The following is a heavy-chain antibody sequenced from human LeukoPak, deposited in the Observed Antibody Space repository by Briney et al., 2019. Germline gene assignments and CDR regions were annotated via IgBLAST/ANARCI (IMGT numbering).Heavy chain of an antibody. V-gene: IGHV3-23*01. Sequence: GGSLRLSCAASGFTFSSYAMSCVRQAPGKGLEWVSAISGSGGSTYYADSVKGRFTISRDNSKNTLYLQMNGLRAEDTAVYYCANAYYYGSGSYSHFDYWGQGTLVTVSS. D-gene: IGHD3-10*01. CDR2: ISGSGGST. CDR3: ANAYYYGSGSYSHFDY. CDR1: GFTFSSYA. J-gene: IGHJ4*02.